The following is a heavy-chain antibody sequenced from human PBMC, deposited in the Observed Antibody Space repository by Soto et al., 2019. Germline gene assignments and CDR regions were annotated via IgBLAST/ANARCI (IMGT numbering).Heavy chain of an antibody. CDR2: LNYSGST. D-gene: IGHD6-13*01. CDR3: ARGGSSWTDYYFFYGMDV. V-gene: IGHV4-34*01. J-gene: IGHJ6*02. CDR1: GGCFSCYC. Sequence: SETLALTCGVYGGCFSCYCWSGIRQPPGTGLEWIGELNYSGSTNYNPSLKSRVTIAVDTSKNQFSLKLSSVTAADTPVYYCARGGSSWTDYYFFYGMDVWGQGTTVTVFS.